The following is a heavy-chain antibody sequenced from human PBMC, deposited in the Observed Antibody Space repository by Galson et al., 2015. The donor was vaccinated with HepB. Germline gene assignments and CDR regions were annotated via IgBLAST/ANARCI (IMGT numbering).Heavy chain of an antibody. CDR3: ARDISSGHALNFDH. D-gene: IGHD6-19*01. J-gene: IGHJ4*02. V-gene: IGHV3-30*04. CDR1: GFTFSSYA. CDR2: ISYDGSNK. Sequence: SLRLSCAASGFTFSSYAMHWVRQAPGKGLEWVAVISYDGSNKYYADSVKGRFTISRDNSKNTLYLQMNSLRAEDTAVYYCARDISSGHALNFDHWGQGTLVTVSS.